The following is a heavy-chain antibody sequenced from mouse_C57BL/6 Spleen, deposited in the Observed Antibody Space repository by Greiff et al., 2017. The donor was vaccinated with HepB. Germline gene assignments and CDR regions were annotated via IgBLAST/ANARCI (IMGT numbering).Heavy chain of an antibody. V-gene: IGHV1-18*01. CDR3: ARGIITTVVATGYYAMDY. CDR2: INPNNGGT. CDR1: GYTFTDYN. J-gene: IGHJ4*01. D-gene: IGHD1-1*01. Sequence: EVQLQQSGPELVKPGASVKIPCKASGYTFTDYNMDWVKQSHGKSLEWIGDINPNNGGTIYNQKFKGKATLTVDKSSSTAYMELRSLTSEDTAVYYCARGIITTVVATGYYAMDYWGQGTSVTVSS.